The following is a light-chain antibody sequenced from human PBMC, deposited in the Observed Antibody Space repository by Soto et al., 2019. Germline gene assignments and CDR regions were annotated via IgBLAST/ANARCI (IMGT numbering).Light chain of an antibody. CDR2: DAS. V-gene: IGKV3-20*01. CDR3: QQFSSYPLT. J-gene: IGKJ1*01. Sequence: EIVVTQSPGPLSVSPGERVTLSCRASQSVDINLAWYQQKPGQAPRLLIYDASSRATGIPDRFSGGGSGTDFTLTISRLEPEDFAVYYCQQFSSYPLTFGQGTKVDIK. CDR1: QSVDIN.